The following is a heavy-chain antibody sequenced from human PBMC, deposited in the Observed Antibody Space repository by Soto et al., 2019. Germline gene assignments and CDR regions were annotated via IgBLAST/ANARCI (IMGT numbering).Heavy chain of an antibody. J-gene: IGHJ4*02. CDR1: GVTVNSNF. Sequence: GSLRLSCAVSGVTVNSNFMSWVRQAPGKGLEWVSVIFSGGNADYADSVKGRFIMSRDISKNTLYLQMNSLRAEDTAVYFCVKEFRGAFDYWGQGTLVTVSS. V-gene: IGHV3-53*01. CDR3: VKEFRGAFDY. D-gene: IGHD3-10*01. CDR2: IFSGGNA.